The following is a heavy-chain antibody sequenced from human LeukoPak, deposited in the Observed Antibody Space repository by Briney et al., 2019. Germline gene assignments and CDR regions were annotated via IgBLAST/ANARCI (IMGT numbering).Heavy chain of an antibody. J-gene: IGHJ4*02. CDR2: IKSKTDGGTT. Sequence: GGSLRLSCAASGFTFSNAWMSWVRQAPGKGLEWVGRIKSKTDGGTTDYAAPVKGRFTLSGDDSKNTLYLQMNSLKTEDTAVYYCTTWGAGGNPFDYWGQGTLVTVSS. CDR1: GFTFSNAW. V-gene: IGHV3-15*01. CDR3: TTWGAGGNPFDY. D-gene: IGHD4-23*01.